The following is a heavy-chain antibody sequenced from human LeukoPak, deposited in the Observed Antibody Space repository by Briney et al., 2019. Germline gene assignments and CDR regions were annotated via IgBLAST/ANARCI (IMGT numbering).Heavy chain of an antibody. D-gene: IGHD5-12*01. Sequence: PSETLSLTCTVSGGSISSYYWSWIRQPPGKGLEWLGYIYYSGSTNYNPSLKSRVTISVDTSKNQFSLKLSSVTAADTAVYYCARVVATITSWFDPWGQGTLVTVSS. CDR3: ARVVATITSWFDP. CDR2: IYYSGST. CDR1: GGSISSYY. V-gene: IGHV4-59*08. J-gene: IGHJ5*02.